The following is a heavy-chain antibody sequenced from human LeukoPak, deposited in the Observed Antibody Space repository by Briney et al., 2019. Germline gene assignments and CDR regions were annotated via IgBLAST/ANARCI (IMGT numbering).Heavy chain of an antibody. CDR1: GGSISSYY. CDR2: IYYSGST. D-gene: IGHD3-10*01. V-gene: IGHV4-59*01. CDR3: AKDGVVRGLGPYYFDS. J-gene: IGHJ4*02. Sequence: SSETLSLTCTVSGGSISSYYWSWIRQPPGKGLEWIGYIYYSGSTNYNPSLKSRVTISVDTSKNQFSLKLSSVTAADTAVYYCAKDGVVRGLGPYYFDSWGQGSLVTVSS.